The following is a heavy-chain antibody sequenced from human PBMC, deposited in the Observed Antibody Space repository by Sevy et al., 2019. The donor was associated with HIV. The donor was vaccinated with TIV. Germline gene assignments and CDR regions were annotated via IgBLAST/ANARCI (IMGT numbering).Heavy chain of an antibody. Sequence: ASVKVSCKVPGYTLSEVSMHWVRQAPAKGLEWMGGFVPEDGEIVYAQKFQGRVTVAEDTLTDTAYLEVTNLRSEDTATYFCVIGDTPRLTGSGTRLKYQSLNYFHFWGQGTLVTVSS. J-gene: IGHJ4*02. V-gene: IGHV1-24*01. D-gene: IGHD2-2*01. CDR3: VIGDTPRLTGSGTRLKYQSLNYFHF. CDR2: FVPEDGEI. CDR1: GYTLSEVS.